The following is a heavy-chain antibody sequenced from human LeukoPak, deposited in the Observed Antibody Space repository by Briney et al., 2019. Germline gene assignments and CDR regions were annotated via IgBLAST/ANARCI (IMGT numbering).Heavy chain of an antibody. CDR2: LSPDGSST. V-gene: IGHV3-74*01. Sequence: GGSLRLSCAASGFTFSSYWMQWVRRAPGKGLVWVSRLSPDGSSTTSADSVKGRFTISRDNAKNTLYLQIGSLRADDTAVYYCTRLSRQSPRLLDLWAQGTLVIVSS. D-gene: IGHD6-25*01. J-gene: IGHJ5*02. CDR1: GFTFSSYW. CDR3: TRLSRQSPRLLDL.